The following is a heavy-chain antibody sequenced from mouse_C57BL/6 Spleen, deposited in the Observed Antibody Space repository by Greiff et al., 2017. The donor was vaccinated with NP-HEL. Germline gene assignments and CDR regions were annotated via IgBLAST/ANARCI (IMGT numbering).Heavy chain of an antibody. CDR2: ISSGGSYT. Sequence: DVMLVESGGDLVKPGGSLKLSCAASGFTFSSYGMSWVRQTPDKRLEWVATISSGGSYTYYPDSVKGRFTISRDNAKNTLYLQMSSLKSEDTAMYYCARHTCDYWGQGTTLTVSS. J-gene: IGHJ2*01. CDR1: GFTFSSYG. V-gene: IGHV5-6*02. CDR3: ARHTCDY.